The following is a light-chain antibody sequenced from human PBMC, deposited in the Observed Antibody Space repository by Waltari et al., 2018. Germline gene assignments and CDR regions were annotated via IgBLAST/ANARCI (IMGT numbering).Light chain of an antibody. CDR2: GAS. CDR1: HNVGSN. J-gene: IGKJ3*01. Sequence: TQSPDTLSVSPGERATLSCRASHNVGSNLAWYQQKPGQFPRLLISGASTRATGVPARFSGSGSGTPFTLTITILQSEDFAVYYCQQSHNFPPAFGHWTKVDF. CDR3: QQSHNFPPA. V-gene: IGKV3-15*01.